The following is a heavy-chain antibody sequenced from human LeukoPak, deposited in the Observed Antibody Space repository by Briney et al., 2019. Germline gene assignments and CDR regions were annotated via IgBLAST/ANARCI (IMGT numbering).Heavy chain of an antibody. V-gene: IGHV3-23*01. CDR3: AKDGIPYCSGGSCYLDY. CDR1: GFTFSSYA. D-gene: IGHD2-15*01. CDR2: ISGSGGST. J-gene: IGHJ4*02. Sequence: GGSLRLSCAASGFTFSSYAMSGVRQAPGKGLEGVSAISGSGGSTYYADSVRGRFTISRDNSTNTLYLQMNSLRAEDTAVYYCAKDGIPYCSGGSCYLDYWGQGTLVTVSS.